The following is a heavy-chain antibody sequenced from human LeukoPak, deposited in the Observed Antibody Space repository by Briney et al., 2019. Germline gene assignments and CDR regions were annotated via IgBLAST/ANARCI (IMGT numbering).Heavy chain of an antibody. V-gene: IGHV4-30-2*01. D-gene: IGHD3-22*01. CDR2: IYHSGST. Sequence: PSQTLSLTCAVSGGSISSGGYSWSWIRQPPGKGLEWIGYIYHSGSTYYNPSLKSRVTISVDRSKNQFSLKLSSVTAADTAVYYCAGSGYYYTWDYWGQGTLVTVSS. J-gene: IGHJ4*02. CDR1: GGSISSGGYS. CDR3: AGSGYYYTWDY.